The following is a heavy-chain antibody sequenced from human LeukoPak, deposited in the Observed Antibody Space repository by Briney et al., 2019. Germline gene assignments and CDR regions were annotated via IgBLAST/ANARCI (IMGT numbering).Heavy chain of an antibody. V-gene: IGHV4-61*08. CDR1: GGSISSGGYY. CDR3: ARDLKDSSVYYGMDV. Sequence: SETLSLTCTVSGGSISSGGYYWSWIRQHPGKGLEWIGYIYYSGSTNYNPSLKSRVTISVDTSKNQFSLKLSSVTAADTAVYYCARDLKDSSVYYGMDVWGQGTTVTVSS. CDR2: IYYSGST. J-gene: IGHJ6*02. D-gene: IGHD6-6*01.